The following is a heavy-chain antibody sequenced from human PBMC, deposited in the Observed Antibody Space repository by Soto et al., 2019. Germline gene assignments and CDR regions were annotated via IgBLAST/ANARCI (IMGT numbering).Heavy chain of an antibody. CDR3: ARDYYDSSGYSNNWFDP. J-gene: IGHJ5*02. CDR1: GYTFTGYY. CDR2: INPNSGGT. V-gene: IGHV1-2*02. D-gene: IGHD3-22*01. Sequence: ASVKVSCKASGYTFTGYYMHWVRQAPGQGLEWMGWINPNSGGTNYAQKFQGRVTMTRDTSISTAYMELSRLRSDDTAVYYCARDYYDSSGYSNNWFDPWSQGTLVTVSS.